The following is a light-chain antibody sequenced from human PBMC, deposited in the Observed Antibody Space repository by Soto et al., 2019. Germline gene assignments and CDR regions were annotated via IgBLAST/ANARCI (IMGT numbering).Light chain of an antibody. CDR3: QQYGSSPFT. CDR2: GAS. J-gene: IGKJ1*01. V-gene: IGKV3-20*01. CDR1: QSVSSSY. Sequence: EIELTQSPGTLSLSPGERATISCRASQSVSSSYLDWYQQKPGEAPRLIIYGASSRATGIPYRFSGSGSGTDFTLTISRLEAEDFAVYYCQQYGSSPFTFGEGTKVEIK.